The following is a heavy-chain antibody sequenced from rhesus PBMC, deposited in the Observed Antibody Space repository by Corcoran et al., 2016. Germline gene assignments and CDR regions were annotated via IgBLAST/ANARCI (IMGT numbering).Heavy chain of an antibody. V-gene: IGHV3-178*01. D-gene: IGHD3-3*01. CDR2: ISNGGGNK. J-gene: IGHJ4*01. CDR1: GFTFSDYY. CDR3: ARETIFGLVTDY. Sequence: EVQLVESGGGLAKPGGSLRLSCAASGFTFSDYYMDWVRQAPGKGLEWVSRISNGGGNKWDAEAVKGRLNISREKAKNTLYLQMNNMRAEDTSGYYGARETIFGLVTDYRGQGVLVTVSS.